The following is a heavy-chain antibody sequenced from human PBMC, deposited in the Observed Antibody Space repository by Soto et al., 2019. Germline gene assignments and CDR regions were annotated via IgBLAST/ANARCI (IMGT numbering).Heavy chain of an antibody. J-gene: IGHJ4*02. Sequence: SETLSLTCAVYGGSFSGYYWSWIRQPPGKGLGWIGEINHSGSTNYNPSLKSRVTISVDTSKNQFSLKLSSVTAADTAVYYCARGAAPKLYYFDYWGQGTLVTVSS. CDR1: GGSFSGYY. CDR2: INHSGST. CDR3: ARGAAPKLYYFDY. D-gene: IGHD6-6*01. V-gene: IGHV4-34*01.